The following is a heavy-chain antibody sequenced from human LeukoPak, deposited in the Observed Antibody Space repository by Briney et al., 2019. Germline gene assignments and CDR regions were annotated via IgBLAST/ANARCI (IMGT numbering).Heavy chain of an antibody. V-gene: IGHV1-3*01. Sequence: GASVKVSCKASGYTLTSYAMHWVRQAPGQRLEWMGWINAGNGNTKYSQKFQGRVTITRDTSASTAYMELSSLRSEDTAVYYCASENYDILTGYYGRPGGYYYYYGMDVWGKGTTVTVSS. D-gene: IGHD3-9*01. J-gene: IGHJ6*04. CDR1: GYTLTSYA. CDR2: INAGNGNT. CDR3: ASENYDILTGYYGRPGGYYYYYGMDV.